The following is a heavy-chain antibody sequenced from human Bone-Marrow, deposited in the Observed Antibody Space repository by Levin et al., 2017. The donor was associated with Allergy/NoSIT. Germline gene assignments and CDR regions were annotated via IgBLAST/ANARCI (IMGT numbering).Heavy chain of an antibody. CDR2: INAGNGNT. J-gene: IGHJ6*02. Sequence: ASVKVSCKASGYTFTSYAMHWVRQAPGQRLEWMGWINAGNGNTKYSQKFQGRVTITRDTSASTAYMELSSLRSEDTAVYYCASGTIAVAGTPNYYYYGMDVWGQGTTVTVSS. V-gene: IGHV1-3*01. CDR1: GYTFTSYA. CDR3: ASGTIAVAGTPNYYYYGMDV. D-gene: IGHD6-19*01.